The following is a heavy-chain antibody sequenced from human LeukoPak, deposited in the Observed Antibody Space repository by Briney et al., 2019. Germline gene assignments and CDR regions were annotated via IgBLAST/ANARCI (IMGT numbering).Heavy chain of an antibody. D-gene: IGHD1-26*01. CDR1: GYTLTELF. Sequence: GASVKVSCKVSGYTLTELFMHWVRQAPGKGLEWMGGFDPEYGETIYAQKFQGRVTMTEDTSTDTAYMELSSLRSEDTAVYYCATASEWELTFYAFDIWGQGTMVTVSS. V-gene: IGHV1-24*01. CDR3: ATASEWELTFYAFDI. CDR2: FDPEYGET. J-gene: IGHJ3*02.